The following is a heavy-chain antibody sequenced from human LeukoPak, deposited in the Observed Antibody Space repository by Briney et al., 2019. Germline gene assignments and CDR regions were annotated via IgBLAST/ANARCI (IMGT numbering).Heavy chain of an antibody. J-gene: IGHJ2*01. Sequence: GASVKVSCKASGGTFSSYAISWVRQAPGQGLEWMGRIIPILGIANYAQKFQGRVTITADKSTSTAYMELSSLRSEDTAVYYCARDRSQIVVVYWYFDLWGRGTLVTVSS. CDR2: IIPILGIA. CDR1: GGTFSSYA. D-gene: IGHD3-22*01. CDR3: ARDRSQIVVVYWYFDL. V-gene: IGHV1-69*04.